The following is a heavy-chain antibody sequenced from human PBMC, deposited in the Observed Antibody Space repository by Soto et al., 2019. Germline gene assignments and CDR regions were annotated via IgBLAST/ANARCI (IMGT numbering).Heavy chain of an antibody. D-gene: IGHD3-22*01. CDR3: TGDDGYDISGYIVDY. CDR2: IRSKASDGTT. Sequence: EVQLVESGGGLVKPGRSLRLSCTASGFTFGDYAMSWFRQAPGKGLEWVSFIRSKASDGTTEYAAAVKGRFTISRDDSKSIAYLQMNSLKTEDTAVYYGTGDDGYDISGYIVDYWGQGTLVTVSS. V-gene: IGHV3-49*05. CDR1: GFTFGDYA. J-gene: IGHJ4*02.